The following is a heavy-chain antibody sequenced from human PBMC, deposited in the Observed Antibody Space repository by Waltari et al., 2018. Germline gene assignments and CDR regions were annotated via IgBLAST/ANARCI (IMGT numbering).Heavy chain of an antibody. D-gene: IGHD3-10*02. CDR3: AKDRLSDARGTYSFGTDV. Sequence: QVQLVESGGGVVQPGRSLRLSCAVSGFTFSSHGMHWVRQAPGKGLEWLVVIVYDGSKKYYADSVKGRFTISRDNSKSTMYLQMNSLRSDDTAVYFCAKDRLSDARGTYSFGTDVWGQGTTVTVS. CDR2: IVYDGSKK. V-gene: IGHV3-30*18. CDR1: GFTFSSHG. J-gene: IGHJ6*02.